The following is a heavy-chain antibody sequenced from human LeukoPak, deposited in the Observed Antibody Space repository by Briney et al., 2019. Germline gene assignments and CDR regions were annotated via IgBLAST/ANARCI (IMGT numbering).Heavy chain of an antibody. CDR3: ARSRSGYYEDY. CDR1: GGSISSSSYY. D-gene: IGHD3-22*01. CDR2: IYYSGST. J-gene: IGHJ4*02. V-gene: IGHV4-39*07. Sequence: SETLSLTCTVSGGSISSSSYYWRWIRQPPGKGLEWIGSIYYSGSTYYNPSLKSRVTISVDTSKNQFSLKLSSVTAADTAVYYCARSRSGYYEDYWGQGTLVTVSS.